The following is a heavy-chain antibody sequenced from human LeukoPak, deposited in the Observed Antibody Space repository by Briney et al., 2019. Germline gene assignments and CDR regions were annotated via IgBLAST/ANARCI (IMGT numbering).Heavy chain of an antibody. D-gene: IGHD7-27*01. CDR3: ASLPKLGMLDY. CDR2: ISYDGSNK. Sequence: PGGSLRLSCAASGFTFSSYATHWVRQAPGKGLEWVAVISYDGSNKYYADSVKGRFTISRDNSKNTLYLQMNSLRAEDTAVYYCASLPKLGMLDYWGQGTLVTVSS. V-gene: IGHV3-30*04. CDR1: GFTFSSYA. J-gene: IGHJ4*02.